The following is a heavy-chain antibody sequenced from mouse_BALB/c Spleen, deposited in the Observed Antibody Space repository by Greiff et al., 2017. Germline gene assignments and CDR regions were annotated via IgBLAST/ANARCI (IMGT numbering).Heavy chain of an antibody. D-gene: IGHD4-1*01. J-gene: IGHJ3*01. CDR2: IYPSDSYT. CDR3: ARSTDGELGRGAWFAY. Sequence: QVQLQQPGAELVRPGASVKLSCKASGYTFTSYWINWVKQRPGQGLEWIGNIYPSDSYTNYNQKFKGKATLTVDKSSSTAFMHLNSLTSEDSAVYYCARSTDGELGRGAWFAYWGQGTLVTVSA. V-gene: IGHV1-69*02. CDR1: GYTFTSYW.